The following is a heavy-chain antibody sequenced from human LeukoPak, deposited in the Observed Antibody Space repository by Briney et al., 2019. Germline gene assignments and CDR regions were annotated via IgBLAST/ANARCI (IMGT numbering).Heavy chain of an antibody. Sequence: SETLSLTCTVSRGSISSGGYYWSWIRQPAGKGLEWIGRIYTSGSTNYNPSLKSRVTMSVDTSKNQFSLKLSSVTAADTAVYYCARASYCSGGSCYSYYFDYWGQGTLVTVSS. V-gene: IGHV4-61*02. J-gene: IGHJ4*02. D-gene: IGHD2-15*01. CDR2: IYTSGST. CDR1: RGSISSGGYY. CDR3: ARASYCSGGSCYSYYFDY.